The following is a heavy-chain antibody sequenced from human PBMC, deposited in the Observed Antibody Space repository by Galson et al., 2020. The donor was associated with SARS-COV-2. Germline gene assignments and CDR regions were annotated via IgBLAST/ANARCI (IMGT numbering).Heavy chain of an antibody. CDR3: ATYYDVWTPTPWYYGMDV. J-gene: IGHJ6*02. V-gene: IGHV3-30*03. D-gene: IGHD3-3*01. CDR1: GFTFSSYG. CDR2: ISYDGHNI. Sequence: GESLKISCEASGFTFSSYGMHWVRQAPGKGLEWLTIISYDGHNIFYADSVKGRFTISRDNSKNTLYLQINSLRAEDTAVYYCATYYDVWTPTPWYYGMDVWGQGTTVTVSS.